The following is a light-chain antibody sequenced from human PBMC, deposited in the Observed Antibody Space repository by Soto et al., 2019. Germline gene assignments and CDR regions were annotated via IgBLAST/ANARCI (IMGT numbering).Light chain of an antibody. Sequence: EIVLTQSPGTLSLSPGERTTLSCRASQSISSGYLAWYQQKPGQAXXLLLYGASSRATDIPDRFSGSGSETDFTLTISRLEPEDFAVYYCQRYGTSLTWTFGQGTKVDIK. CDR3: QRYGTSLTWT. J-gene: IGKJ1*01. CDR1: QSISSGY. CDR2: GAS. V-gene: IGKV3-20*01.